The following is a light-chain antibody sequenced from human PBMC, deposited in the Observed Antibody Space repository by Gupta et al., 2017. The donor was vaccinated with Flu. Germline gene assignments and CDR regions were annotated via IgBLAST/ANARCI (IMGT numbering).Light chain of an antibody. J-gene: IGLJ2*01. Sequence: TCSGNKLGDKDASWYQQKAGQPPILILYHDAKRPSGIPERFSGSNSGNTATLTVSETQVVDEADYYCQAWDSGVVVFGGGTKLTVL. CDR3: QAWDSGVVV. CDR1: KLGDKD. CDR2: HDA. V-gene: IGLV3-1*01.